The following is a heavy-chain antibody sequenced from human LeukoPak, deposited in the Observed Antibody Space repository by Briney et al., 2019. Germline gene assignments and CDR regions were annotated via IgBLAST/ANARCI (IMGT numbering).Heavy chain of an antibody. J-gene: IGHJ4*02. D-gene: IGHD3-16*01. Sequence: GGSLRLSCAASGFTFSSYPMSWVRQAPGKGLEWVSYISSSGSTIYYADSVKGRFTISRDNAKNSLYLQMNSLRAEDTAVYYCSRRLFGGVSIGYWGQGTLVTVSS. V-gene: IGHV3-48*04. CDR2: ISSSGSTI. CDR3: SRRLFGGVSIGY. CDR1: GFTFSSYP.